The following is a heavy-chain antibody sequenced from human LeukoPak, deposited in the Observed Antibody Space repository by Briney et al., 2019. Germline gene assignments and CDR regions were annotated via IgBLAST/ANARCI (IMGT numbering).Heavy chain of an antibody. CDR2: INTNTGNP. Sequence: ASVKVSCKASGYTFTSYAMNWVRQAPGQGLEWMGWINTNTGNPTYAQGFTGRFVFSLDTSVSTAYLQISSLKAEDTAVYYCARDGVVIVYYYYYGMDVWGQGTTVTVSS. D-gene: IGHD3-3*01. V-gene: IGHV7-4-1*02. J-gene: IGHJ6*02. CDR1: GYTFTSYA. CDR3: ARDGVVIVYYYYYGMDV.